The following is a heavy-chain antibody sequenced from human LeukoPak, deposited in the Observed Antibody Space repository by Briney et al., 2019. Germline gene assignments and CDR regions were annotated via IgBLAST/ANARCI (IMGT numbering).Heavy chain of an antibody. CDR3: AKGSSRPPNTFDT. CDR1: GFTFSGHG. CDR2: IREEGREE. Sequence: PGGSLRLSSAASGFTFSGHGMSWVRQAPGKGWEWVASIREEGREEHYVESVEGRFTTSKDNAKNSLHLQINSLTAEDTAVYYCAKGSSRPPNTFDTWGQGTLVTVSS. D-gene: IGHD2/OR15-2a*01. J-gene: IGHJ3*02. V-gene: IGHV3-7*01.